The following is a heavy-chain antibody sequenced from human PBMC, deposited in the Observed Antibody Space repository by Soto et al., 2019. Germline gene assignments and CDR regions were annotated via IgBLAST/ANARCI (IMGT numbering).Heavy chain of an antibody. V-gene: IGHV3-30-3*01. Sequence: GGSLRLSCAASGFTFSSYAMHWVRQAPGKGLEWVAVISYDGSNKYYADSVKGRFTISRDNSKNTLYLQMNSLRAEDTAVYYCASDITIGYYFDYWGQGTLVTVS. CDR2: ISYDGSNK. J-gene: IGHJ4*02. CDR3: ASDITIGYYFDY. CDR1: GFTFSSYA. D-gene: IGHD3-10*01.